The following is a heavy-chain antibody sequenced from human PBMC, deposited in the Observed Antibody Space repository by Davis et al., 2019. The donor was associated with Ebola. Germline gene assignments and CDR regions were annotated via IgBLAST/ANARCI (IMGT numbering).Heavy chain of an antibody. J-gene: IGHJ4*02. CDR2: ISYDGSNK. CDR1: GFTFSSYD. V-gene: IGHV3-30*03. Sequence: GGSLRLSCAASGFTFSSYDMHWVRQAPGKGLEWVAVISYDGSNKYYADSVKGRFTISRDNAKNSLYLQMNSLRAEDTAVYYCARGPSTGNSFSYWGQGTLVTVSS. CDR3: ARGPSTGNSFSY. D-gene: IGHD6-13*01.